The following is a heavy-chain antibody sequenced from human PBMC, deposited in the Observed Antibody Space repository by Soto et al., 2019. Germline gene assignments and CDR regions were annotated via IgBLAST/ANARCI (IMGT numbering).Heavy chain of an antibody. CDR1: GGSISSSSYY. CDR3: ARERLERQPRPKYNWFDP. CDR2: INHSGST. J-gene: IGHJ5*02. Sequence: PSETLSLTCTVSGGSISSSSYYWSWIRQPPGKGLEWIGEINHSGSTNYNQSLKSRVTISVDTSKNQFSLKLSSVTAADTAVYYCARERLERQPRPKYNWFDPWGQGTLVTVSS. V-gene: IGHV4-39*07. D-gene: IGHD1-1*01.